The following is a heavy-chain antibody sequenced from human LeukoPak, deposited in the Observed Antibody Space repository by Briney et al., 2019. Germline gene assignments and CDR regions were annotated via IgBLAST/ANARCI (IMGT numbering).Heavy chain of an antibody. Sequence: GGSLRLSCAASGFTFDDYAMHWVRHAPGKGLEWVSGVSWNSGSIGYADSVKGRFTISRDNAKNSLYLQMDSLRGEDTALYYCAKDIRSSSTLLYYFDYWGQGTLVTVSS. D-gene: IGHD6-13*01. V-gene: IGHV3-9*01. CDR2: VSWNSGSI. J-gene: IGHJ4*02. CDR3: AKDIRSSSTLLYYFDY. CDR1: GFTFDDYA.